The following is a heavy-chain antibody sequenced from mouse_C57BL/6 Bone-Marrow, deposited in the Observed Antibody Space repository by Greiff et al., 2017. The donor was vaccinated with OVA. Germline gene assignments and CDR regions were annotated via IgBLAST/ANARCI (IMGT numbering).Heavy chain of an antibody. Sequence: EVKLMESAGGLVQPGSSMKLSCTASGFTFSDYYMAWVRQVPEKGLEWVANINYDGSSTYYLDSLKSRFIISRDNAKNILYLQMSSLKSEDTATYYCARVPLYAMDYWGQGTSVTVSS. J-gene: IGHJ4*01. CDR3: ARVPLYAMDY. V-gene: IGHV5-16*01. CDR1: GFTFSDYY. CDR2: INYDGSST.